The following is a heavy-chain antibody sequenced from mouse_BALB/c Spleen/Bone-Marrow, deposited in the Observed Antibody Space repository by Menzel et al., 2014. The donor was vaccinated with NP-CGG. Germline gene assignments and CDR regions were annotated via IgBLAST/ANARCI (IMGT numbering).Heavy chain of an antibody. CDR2: INSNGGST. CDR3: ARGNYGNYVDYFDY. J-gene: IGHJ2*01. V-gene: IGHV5-6-3*01. D-gene: IGHD2-1*01. CDR1: GFTFSSYG. Sequence: EVNVVESGGGLVQPGGSLKLSCAASGFTFSSYGMSWVRQTPDKRLESVASINSNGGSTYYPDSVKGRFTISRDNAKNTLSLQMSSLKSEDTAMHYCARGNYGNYVDYFDYWGQGTTLTVSS.